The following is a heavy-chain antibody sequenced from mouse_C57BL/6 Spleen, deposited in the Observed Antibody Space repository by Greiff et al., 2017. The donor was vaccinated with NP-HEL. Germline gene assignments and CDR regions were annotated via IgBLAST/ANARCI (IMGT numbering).Heavy chain of an antibody. CDR3: ARLGDGYYGFAH. CDR1: GYAFTNYL. CDR2: INPGSGGT. J-gene: IGHJ3*01. V-gene: IGHV1-54*01. Sequence: VQLQQSGAELVRPGTSVKVSCKASGYAFTNYLIEWVKQRPGQGLEWIGVINPGSGGTNYNEKFKGKATLTADKSSSTAYMQLSSLTSEDSAVYFCARLGDGYYGFAHWGQGTLVTVSA. D-gene: IGHD2-3*01.